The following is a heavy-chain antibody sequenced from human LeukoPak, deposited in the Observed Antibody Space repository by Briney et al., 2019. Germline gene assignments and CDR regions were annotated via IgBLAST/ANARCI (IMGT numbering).Heavy chain of an antibody. CDR1: GGSISSGGYY. D-gene: IGHD6-19*01. Sequence: SETLSLTCTVSGGSISSGGYYWSWIRQHPGKGLEWIGYIYYSGSTYYNPSLKSRVTISVDTSKNQFSLKLSSVTAADTAVYYCARAVAGTGDAFDIWGQGTMVTVSS. CDR2: IYYSGST. J-gene: IGHJ3*02. CDR3: ARAVAGTGDAFDI. V-gene: IGHV4-31*03.